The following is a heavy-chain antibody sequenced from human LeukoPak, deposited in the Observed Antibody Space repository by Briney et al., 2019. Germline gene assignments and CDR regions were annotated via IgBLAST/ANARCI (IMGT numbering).Heavy chain of an antibody. CDR2: IFYSGST. CDR3: ARDTFEYYYDSPGCAFDI. D-gene: IGHD3-22*01. V-gene: IGHV4-39*07. J-gene: IGHJ3*02. CDR1: GGSISSSSYY. Sequence: PSETLSLTCTVSGGSISSSSYYWGWIRQPPGKGLEWIGSIFYSGSTYYNPSLKSRVTISVDTSKNQFSLKLSSVTAADTAVYYCARDTFEYYYDSPGCAFDIWGQGTMVTVSS.